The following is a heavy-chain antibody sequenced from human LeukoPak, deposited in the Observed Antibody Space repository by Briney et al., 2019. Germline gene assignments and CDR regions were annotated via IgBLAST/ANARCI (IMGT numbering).Heavy chain of an antibody. J-gene: IGHJ4*02. CDR1: GFTLSDHY. CDR3: ARGAISAAGEFDF. V-gene: IGHV3-11*05. D-gene: IGHD6-13*01. Sequence: GGSLRLSCAASGFTLSDHYMSWIRQAPGKGLEWVSYISTFSSYTNYADSVKGRFTISRDNAKNSLYLQMNSLRAEDTAVYYCARGAISAAGEFDFWGQGILVTVSS. CDR2: ISTFSSYT.